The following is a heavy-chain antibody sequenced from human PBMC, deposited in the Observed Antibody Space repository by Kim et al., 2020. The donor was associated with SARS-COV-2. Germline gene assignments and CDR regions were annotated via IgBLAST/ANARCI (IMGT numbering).Heavy chain of an antibody. CDR3: ARKGRYFGSGSYFDY. Sequence: ADSGKGRFTISRDNAKNSLYLQMNSLRAEDTAVYYCARKGRYFGSGSYFDYWGQGTLVTVSS. V-gene: IGHV3-11*01. J-gene: IGHJ4*02. D-gene: IGHD3-10*01.